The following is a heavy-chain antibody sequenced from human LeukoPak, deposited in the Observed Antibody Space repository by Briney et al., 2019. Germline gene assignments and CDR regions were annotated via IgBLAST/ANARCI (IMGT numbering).Heavy chain of an antibody. V-gene: IGHV3-30*04. CDR2: ISYDGGEK. Sequence: GRSLRLSCVASVFNFSSYAMHWGRQAPGKGLEWVALISYDGGEKYYADSVKGRFTISRDNSKNTLSLQMNSLTAEDTAVYYCARSASSGWVYYYYNYMDVWGKGTTVTVSS. CDR3: ARSASSGWVYYYYNYMDV. D-gene: IGHD6-19*01. CDR1: VFNFSSYA. J-gene: IGHJ6*03.